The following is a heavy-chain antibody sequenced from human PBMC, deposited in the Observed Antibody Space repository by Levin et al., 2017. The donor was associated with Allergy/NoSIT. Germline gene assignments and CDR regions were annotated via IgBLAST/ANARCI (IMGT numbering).Heavy chain of an antibody. CDR1: GFTFDDYA. V-gene: IGHV3-9*01. J-gene: IGHJ3*02. D-gene: IGHD4-17*01. CDR3: AKVGPTDAFDI. Sequence: GGSLRLSCAASGFTFDDYAMHWVRQAPGKGLEWVSGISWNSGSIGYADSVKGRFTISRDNTKNSLYLQMNSLRAEDTALYYCAKVGPTDAFDIWGQGTMVTVSS. CDR2: ISWNSGSI.